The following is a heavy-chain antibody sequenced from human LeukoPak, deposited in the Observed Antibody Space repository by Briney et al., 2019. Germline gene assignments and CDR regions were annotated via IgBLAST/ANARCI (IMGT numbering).Heavy chain of an antibody. V-gene: IGHV1-2*02. J-gene: IGHJ4*02. Sequence: GASVKVSCKASGYTFTSYDINWVRQATGQGLEWMGWMNPNSGGTNYAQKFQGRVTMTRDTSISTAYMELSRLRSDDTAVYYCARCELWFGEGYFDYWGQGTLVTVSS. D-gene: IGHD3-10*01. CDR1: GYTFTSYD. CDR3: ARCELWFGEGYFDY. CDR2: MNPNSGGT.